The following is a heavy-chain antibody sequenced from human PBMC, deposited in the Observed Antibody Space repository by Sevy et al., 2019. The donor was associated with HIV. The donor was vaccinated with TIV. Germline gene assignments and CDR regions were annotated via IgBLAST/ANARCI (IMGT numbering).Heavy chain of an antibody. CDR1: GFTFSTYA. D-gene: IGHD6-13*01. CDR3: AKGDSTFYGLDV. V-gene: IGHV3-23*01. CDR2: ISGGDSST. J-gene: IGHJ6*02. Sequence: GGSLRLSCAASGFTFSTYAMSWVRQAPGKGLEWVSAISGGDSSTYYADSVKGRFTISRDNSKNTLYLQMNSLRAEDTAVYYCAKGDSTFYGLDVWGQGTTVTVSS.